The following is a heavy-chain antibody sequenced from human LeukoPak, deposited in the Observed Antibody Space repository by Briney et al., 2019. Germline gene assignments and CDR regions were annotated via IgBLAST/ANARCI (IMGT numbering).Heavy chain of an antibody. Sequence: GGSLRLSCAASGFTFSNYAMAWVRQAPGKGLEWVSAISGTGAVPYHADSVKGRFTIPRDNSKNTLSLQMNSLRGDDAGLYYCAKGHYFDSNGYVYYFDSWGQGTLVTVSS. J-gene: IGHJ4*02. D-gene: IGHD3-22*01. CDR3: AKGHYFDSNGYVYYFDS. V-gene: IGHV3-23*01. CDR2: ISGTGAVP. CDR1: GFTFSNYA.